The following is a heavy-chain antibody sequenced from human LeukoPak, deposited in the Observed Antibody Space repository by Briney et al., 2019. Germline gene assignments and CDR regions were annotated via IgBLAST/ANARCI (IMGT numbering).Heavy chain of an antibody. J-gene: IGHJ4*02. CDR1: GFTFSSYA. CDR2: IKQDGSEK. CDR3: AGGTGFIIKD. D-gene: IGHD3-9*01. V-gene: IGHV3-7*03. Sequence: GGSLRLSCAASGFTFSSYAMSWVRRAPGKGLEWVANIKQDGSEKNYVDSVKGRFTISRDNAKNSLYLQMNNLRVEDTAMYYCAGGTGFIIKDWGQGTLVTVSS.